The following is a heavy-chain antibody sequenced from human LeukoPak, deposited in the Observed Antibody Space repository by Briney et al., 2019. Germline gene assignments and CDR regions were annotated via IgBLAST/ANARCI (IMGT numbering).Heavy chain of an antibody. CDR1: GYTFTSYG. J-gene: IGHJ6*02. D-gene: IGHD2-2*01. CDR3: ARGLGYCSSTNCQNYYYYGMDV. CDR2: ISAYNGNT. Sequence: ASVKVSCKASGYTFTSYGISWVRQAPGQGLEWMGWISAYNGNTNYAQKLQGRVTMTTDTSTSTAYMELRSLRSDDTAVYYCARGLGYCSSTNCQNYYYYGMDVWGQGTTVTVSS. V-gene: IGHV1-18*01.